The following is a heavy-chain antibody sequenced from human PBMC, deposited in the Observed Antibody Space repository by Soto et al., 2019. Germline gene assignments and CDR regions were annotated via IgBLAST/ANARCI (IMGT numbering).Heavy chain of an antibody. CDR2: ISAYNGNT. D-gene: IGHD3-10*01. CDR3: ARDLDGSGSYYTDY. J-gene: IGHJ4*02. CDR1: GYMFVTYG. V-gene: IGHV1-18*01. Sequence: QVQLVQSGAEVKKPGASVKVSCKASGYMFVTYGINWVRQAPGQGLEWMGWISAYNGNTKYAQNLQGRVTMTTDASTSTAYMEMMSLRSDDTAVYYCARDLDGSGSYYTDYWGPGTLVTVSS.